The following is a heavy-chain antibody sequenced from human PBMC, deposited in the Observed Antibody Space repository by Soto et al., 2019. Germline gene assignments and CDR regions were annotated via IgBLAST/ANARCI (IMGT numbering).Heavy chain of an antibody. CDR1: GGSISSGDYY. D-gene: IGHD1-26*01. J-gene: IGHJ4*02. V-gene: IGHV4-30-4*02. CDR3: ARDDSGFSGSHYIDYFNY. CDR2: IYYSGST. Sequence: SETLSLTCTVSGGSISSGDYYWSWIRQPPGKGLEWIGYIYYSGSTYYNPSLKSRVTISVDTSKNQFSLKLSSVTAEDTAVYYCARDDSGFSGSHYIDYFNYWGQGALVTVSS.